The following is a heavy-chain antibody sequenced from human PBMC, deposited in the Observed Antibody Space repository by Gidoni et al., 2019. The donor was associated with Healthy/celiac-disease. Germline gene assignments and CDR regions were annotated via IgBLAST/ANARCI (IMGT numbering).Heavy chain of an antibody. D-gene: IGHD3-22*01. CDR2: SRSKAYGGTT. Sequence: EVQLVASGGGLVKPGRSLSLPCTPSGFTFGDYATSWFRQAPGKGLEWVGFSRSKAYGGTTEYAASVKGRFTSSRDDSKSIAYLQMNSLKTEDTAVYYCTRDGAYDSSGYYYVGLYFDYWGQGTLVTVSS. J-gene: IGHJ4*02. CDR3: TRDGAYDSSGYYYVGLYFDY. CDR1: GFTFGDYA. V-gene: IGHV3-49*05.